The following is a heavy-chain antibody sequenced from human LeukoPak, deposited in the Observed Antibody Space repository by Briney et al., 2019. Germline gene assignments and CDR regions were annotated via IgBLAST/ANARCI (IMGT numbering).Heavy chain of an antibody. D-gene: IGHD2-2*01. Sequence: GASVKVSCKASGYTFTIYDINWVRQATGQGLEWMGWMKPNSGNTGYAQKFQGRVTITRNTSISTAYMELSSLRSEDTAVYYCARFNRYCSSTSCSDAFDIWGQGTMVTVSS. CDR3: ARFNRYCSSTSCSDAFDI. V-gene: IGHV1-8*03. CDR1: GYTFTIYD. J-gene: IGHJ3*02. CDR2: MKPNSGNT.